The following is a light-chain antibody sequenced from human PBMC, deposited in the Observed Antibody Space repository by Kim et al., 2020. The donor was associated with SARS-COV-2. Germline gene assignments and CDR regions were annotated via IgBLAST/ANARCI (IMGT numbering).Light chain of an antibody. CDR2: AVT. Sequence: GQSFPISCTGTSSGVGGYNYVSWYQLHPGKAPKLMIYAVTERPSGVPDRFSGSKSGNTAFLTISGLQAEDEADYYCSSYAGSSSLLFGGGTKVTVL. CDR1: SSGVGGYNY. J-gene: IGLJ3*02. CDR3: SSYAGSSSLL. V-gene: IGLV2-11*01.